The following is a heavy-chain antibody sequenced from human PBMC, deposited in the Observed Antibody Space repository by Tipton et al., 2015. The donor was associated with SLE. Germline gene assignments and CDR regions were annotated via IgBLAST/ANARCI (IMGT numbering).Heavy chain of an antibody. CDR3: ARDIGSWYGFDY. D-gene: IGHD6-13*01. J-gene: IGHJ4*02. Sequence: TLSLTCAVYGGSFSGYYWSWIRQPPGKGLEWIGEINHSGSTNYNPSLKSRVTISVDTSKNQFSLKLSSVTAADTAVYYCARDIGSWYGFDYWGQGTLVTVSS. CDR1: GGSFSGYY. CDR2: INHSGST. V-gene: IGHV4-34*01.